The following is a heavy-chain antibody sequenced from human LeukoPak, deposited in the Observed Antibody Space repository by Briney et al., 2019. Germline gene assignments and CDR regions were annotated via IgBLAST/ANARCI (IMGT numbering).Heavy chain of an antibody. CDR2: ITYNSGTI. CDR3: ARVHKDSGSYPRASYYFDY. D-gene: IGHD1-26*01. Sequence: GGSLRLSCAASGFTFSSYSMNWVRQAPGKGLEWVSYITYNSGTIYYTDSVKGRFTISRDNAKNSLYLQMNSLRAEDTAVYYCARVHKDSGSYPRASYYFDYWGQGTLVTVSS. V-gene: IGHV3-48*04. CDR1: GFTFSSYS. J-gene: IGHJ4*02.